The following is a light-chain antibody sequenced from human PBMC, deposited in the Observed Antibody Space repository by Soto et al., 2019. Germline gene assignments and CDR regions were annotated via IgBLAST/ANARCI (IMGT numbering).Light chain of an antibody. Sequence: EIVLTQSPATLSLSPGERATLSCRASQSVSSYLAWYQQKPGQAPRLLIYDASNRATGIPARFSGSGSGTDFNFTIRSQEPEDFEVYCCQQRSKWPLYTFGQGTKLEIK. J-gene: IGKJ2*01. CDR1: QSVSSY. CDR3: QQRSKWPLYT. CDR2: DAS. V-gene: IGKV3-11*01.